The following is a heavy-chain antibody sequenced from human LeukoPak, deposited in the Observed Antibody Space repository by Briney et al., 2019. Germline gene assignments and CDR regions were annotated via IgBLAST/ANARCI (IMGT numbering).Heavy chain of an antibody. CDR2: INHSGST. Sequence: PSETLSLTCAVYGGSFSGYYWSWIRQPPGKGLELIGEINHSGSTNYNPSLKSRVTISVDTSKNQFSLKLSSVTAADTAVYYCARTGYCSSTSCYLGAFDIWGQGTMVTVSS. D-gene: IGHD2-2*01. CDR3: ARTGYCSSTSCYLGAFDI. J-gene: IGHJ3*02. CDR1: GGSFSGYY. V-gene: IGHV4-34*01.